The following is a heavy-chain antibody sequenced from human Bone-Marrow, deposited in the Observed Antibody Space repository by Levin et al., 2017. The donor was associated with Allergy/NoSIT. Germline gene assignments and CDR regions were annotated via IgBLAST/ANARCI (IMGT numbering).Heavy chain of an antibody. CDR1: GFTLSSHW. Sequence: LSLTCEASGFTLSSHWMHWVRQAPGKGLVLVSRINQDGSSTTYADSVKGRFTISRDNAKNTVYLQMNSLRDEDTAMYYCARMSRGWYGFDFWGQGTLVTVSS. CDR2: INQDGSST. D-gene: IGHD6-19*01. V-gene: IGHV3-74*01. CDR3: ARMSRGWYGFDF. J-gene: IGHJ4*02.